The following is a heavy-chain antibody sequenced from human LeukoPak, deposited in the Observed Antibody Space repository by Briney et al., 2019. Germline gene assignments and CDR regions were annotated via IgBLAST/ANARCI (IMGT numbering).Heavy chain of an antibody. CDR1: GFTFSSYA. CDR3: ARARHYYGSGSVLYYFDY. V-gene: IGHV3-30-3*01. J-gene: IGHJ4*02. Sequence: PGRSLRLSCAASGFTFSSYAMHWVRQAPGKGLEWVAVISYDGSNKYYADSVKGRFTISRDNSKNTLYLQMNSLRAEDTAVYYCARARHYYGSGSVLYYFDYWGQGTLVTVSS. D-gene: IGHD3-10*01. CDR2: ISYDGSNK.